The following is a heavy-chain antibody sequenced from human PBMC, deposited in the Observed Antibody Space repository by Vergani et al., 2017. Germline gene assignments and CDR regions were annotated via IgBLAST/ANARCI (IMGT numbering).Heavy chain of an antibody. V-gene: IGHV4-38-2*01. D-gene: IGHD5-12*01. CDR3: TRQPQECASGPPSVPT. J-gene: IGHJ4*02. Sequence: QVRLEESGPGLVKPSETLSLTCSVSGYSIGSGFYWAWIRQSPGEGLQWLTSIHNRGKTYHNPSLKSRVSVSLDTSKNRFSLNLTSVTATDTAVYYCTRQPQECASGPPSVPTWGQGISVIVSS. CDR1: GYSIGSGFY. CDR2: IHNRGKT.